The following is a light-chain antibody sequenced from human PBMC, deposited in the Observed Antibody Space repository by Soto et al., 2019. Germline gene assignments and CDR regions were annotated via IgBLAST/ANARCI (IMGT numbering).Light chain of an antibody. CDR2: GAS. J-gene: IGKJ4*01. CDR3: QQYDTSPPLT. V-gene: IGKV3-20*01. CDR1: QSVSSSY. Sequence: ELALPQSPSTLSLCPCERSTLYCGAIQSVSSSYLAWYQQKPGQAPRLLIYGASSRATGTPDRFSGSGSGTDFTLTISRLEPEDFAVYYCQQYDTSPPLTFGGGTKVDI.